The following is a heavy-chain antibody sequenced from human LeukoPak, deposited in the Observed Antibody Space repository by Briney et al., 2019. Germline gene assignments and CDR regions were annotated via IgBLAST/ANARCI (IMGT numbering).Heavy chain of an antibody. V-gene: IGHV3-30*18. D-gene: IGHD3-9*01. Sequence: GGSLRLSCAASGFTFSNYGMHRVRQAPGKGLEWVALISYDGSIKYYVDSVKGRFTISRDNSKNTLYLQMNSLRAEDTAVYYCAKDKPPHILTGFGPLDSWGQGTLVTVSS. J-gene: IGHJ4*02. CDR1: GFTFSNYG. CDR3: AKDKPPHILTGFGPLDS. CDR2: ISYDGSIK.